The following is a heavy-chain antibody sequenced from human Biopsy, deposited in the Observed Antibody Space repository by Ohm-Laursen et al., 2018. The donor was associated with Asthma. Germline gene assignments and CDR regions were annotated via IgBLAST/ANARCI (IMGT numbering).Heavy chain of an antibody. CDR3: ARARESSSWASAFDI. CDR2: IKQDGSEK. J-gene: IGHJ3*02. V-gene: IGHV3-7*02. CDR1: GFTFSSYW. D-gene: IGHD6-6*01. Sequence: GSLRLSCAASGFTFSSYWMSWVRQAPGKGLEWVANIKQDGSEKYYVDSVKGRFTIPRDNAKNSLYLQMNSLRAEETAVYYCARARESSSWASAFDIWGQGTKVTVSS.